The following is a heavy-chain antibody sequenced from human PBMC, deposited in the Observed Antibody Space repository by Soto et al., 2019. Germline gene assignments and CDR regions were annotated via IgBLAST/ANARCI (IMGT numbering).Heavy chain of an antibody. CDR3: ARGYDFWSGYTAFDY. J-gene: IGHJ4*02. Sequence: GGSLRLSCAAYGSTFSSYRMSWVRQAPGKGLEWVANIKHDGSEKYYVDSVKGRFTISRDNAKNALYLQMNSLRAEDTAVYYCARGYDFWSGYTAFDYWGQGTLVTVSS. D-gene: IGHD3-3*01. CDR1: GSTFSSYR. CDR2: IKHDGSEK. V-gene: IGHV3-7*01.